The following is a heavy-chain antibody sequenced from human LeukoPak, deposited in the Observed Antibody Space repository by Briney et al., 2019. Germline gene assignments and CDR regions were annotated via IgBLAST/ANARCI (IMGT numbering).Heavy chain of an antibody. CDR1: GYSISSGYY. CDR2: IYHSGST. D-gene: IGHD6-19*01. CDR3: ARDQVAGTYYY. Sequence: NPSETLSLTCTVSGYSISSGYYWGWIRQPPGKGLEWIGSIYHSGSTYYNPSLKSRVTISVDTSKNQFSLKLSSVTAADTAVYYCARDQVAGTYYYWGQGTLVTVSS. J-gene: IGHJ4*02. V-gene: IGHV4-38-2*02.